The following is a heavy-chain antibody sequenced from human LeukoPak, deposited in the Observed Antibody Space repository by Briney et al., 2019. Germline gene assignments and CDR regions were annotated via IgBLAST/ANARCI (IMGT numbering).Heavy chain of an antibody. J-gene: IGHJ4*02. CDR3: ASHSSSWYGFDY. V-gene: IGHV3-53*01. Sequence: GESLRLSCAASGFTVSSNHMSWVRQAPGKGLEWVSVIYSGGSTYYADSVKGRFTISRDNSKNTLYLQMNSLRAEDTAVYYCASHSSSWYGFDYWGQGTLVTVSS. D-gene: IGHD6-13*01. CDR2: IYSGGST. CDR1: GFTVSSNH.